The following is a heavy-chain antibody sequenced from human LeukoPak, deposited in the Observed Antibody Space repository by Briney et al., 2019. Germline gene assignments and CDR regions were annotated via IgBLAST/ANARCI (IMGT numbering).Heavy chain of an antibody. CDR1: GGSISSGDYY. CDR3: ARNNYYDSSGYYYGAFDI. Sequence: PSETLSLTCTVSGGSISSGDYYWSWIRQPPGKGLEWIGYIYYRGSTYYNPSLKSRVTISVDTSKNQFSLKLSSVTAADTAVYYCARNNYYDSSGYYYGAFDIWGQGTMVTVSS. V-gene: IGHV4-30-4*01. CDR2: IYYRGST. J-gene: IGHJ3*02. D-gene: IGHD3-22*01.